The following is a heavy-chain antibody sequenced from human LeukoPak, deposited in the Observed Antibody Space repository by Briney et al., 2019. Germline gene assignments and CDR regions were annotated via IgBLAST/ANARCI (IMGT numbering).Heavy chain of an antibody. V-gene: IGHV3-48*01. CDR1: AFTFSSYG. J-gene: IGHJ3*02. CDR3: ARAKRNGFDI. Sequence: SGGSLRLSCAASAFTFSSYGMHWVRQAPGKGLEWVSYIRSSSSTIYYADSVKGRFTISRDNAKNSLYLQMNSLRAEDTAVYYCARAKRNGFDIWGQGTMVTVSS. CDR2: IRSSSSTI.